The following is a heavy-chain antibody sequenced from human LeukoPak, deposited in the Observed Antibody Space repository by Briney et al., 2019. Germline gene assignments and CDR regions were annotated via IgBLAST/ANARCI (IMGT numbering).Heavy chain of an antibody. Sequence: ASVKVSCKASGYTFTGYYIQWVRHAPGQRLEWMARIIPKSGGTNYAQKFQSRVTMTRDTSISTAYMELSRLRSYDTAVYYCARDISYDILTGYYHYWGQGTLVTVSS. J-gene: IGHJ4*02. D-gene: IGHD3-9*01. V-gene: IGHV1-2*06. CDR2: IIPKSGGT. CDR3: ARDISYDILTGYYHY. CDR1: GYTFTGYY.